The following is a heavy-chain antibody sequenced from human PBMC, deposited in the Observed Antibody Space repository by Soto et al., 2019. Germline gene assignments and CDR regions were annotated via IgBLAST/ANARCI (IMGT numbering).Heavy chain of an antibody. CDR3: AREGCSSTSCYGAFDI. D-gene: IGHD2-2*01. CDR1: GFTFSSYS. J-gene: IGHJ3*02. CDR2: ISSSSSYI. Sequence: GGSLRLSCAASGFTFSSYSMNWVRQAPGKGLEWVSSISSSSSYIYYADSVKGRFTISRDNAKNSLYLQMNSLRAEDTAVYYCAREGCSSTSCYGAFDIWGQGTMVTVSS. V-gene: IGHV3-21*01.